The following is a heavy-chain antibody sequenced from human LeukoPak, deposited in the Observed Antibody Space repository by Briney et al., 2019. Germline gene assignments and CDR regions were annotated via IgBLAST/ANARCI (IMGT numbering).Heavy chain of an antibody. Sequence: GESLKISCKGSGYRLIAYWIAWVRQMPGKGLEWMGIIYPDDSDTRYSPSFQGQVTISADKSVRTAYLQWSSLKASDTAMYYCARPNITSYYDSRGYDAFDVWGQGTMVTVSS. CDR1: GYRLIAYW. CDR3: ARPNITSYYDSRGYDAFDV. J-gene: IGHJ3*01. D-gene: IGHD3-22*01. V-gene: IGHV5-51*01. CDR2: IYPDDSDT.